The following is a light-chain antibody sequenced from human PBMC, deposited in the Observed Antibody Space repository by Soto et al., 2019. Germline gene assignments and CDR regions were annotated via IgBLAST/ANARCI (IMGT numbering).Light chain of an antibody. CDR3: GSYTNSSNYV. J-gene: IGLJ1*01. CDR1: SSDVGAYNF. CDR2: DVS. V-gene: IGLV2-14*03. Sequence: LTQPASVSGSPGLSITISCTGTSSDVGAYNFVSWYQQHPDKAPKLMIFDVSNRPSGVSNRFSGSKSGNTASLTISGLQSEDEAEYYCGSYTNSSNYVFGNGTKVTV.